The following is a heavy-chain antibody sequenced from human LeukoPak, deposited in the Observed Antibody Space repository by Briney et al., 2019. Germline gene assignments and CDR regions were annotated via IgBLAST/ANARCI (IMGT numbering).Heavy chain of an antibody. J-gene: IGHJ6*03. CDR3: AKDYGSGLFGYYYMDV. Sequence: PGGSLRLSCAASGFTFSHYSMNWVRQAPGKGLELVSSISSSSTFIYYAESVKGRFTVSRDNANNSLYLQMNSLRPEDTAVYSCAKDYGSGLFGYYYMDVWGKGTTVTVSS. CDR2: ISSSSTFI. V-gene: IGHV3-21*01. CDR1: GFTFSHYS. D-gene: IGHD3-10*01.